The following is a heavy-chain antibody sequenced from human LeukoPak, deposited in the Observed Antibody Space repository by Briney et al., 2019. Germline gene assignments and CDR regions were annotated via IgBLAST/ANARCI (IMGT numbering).Heavy chain of an antibody. CDR3: ATVGGVSGRAFDM. D-gene: IGHD2-8*01. J-gene: IGHJ3*02. V-gene: IGHV3-74*01. CDR2: IKSDGSST. Sequence: PGGSLRLSCAASGFSFGSYWLHWVRQAPGKGLVWVSHIKSDGSSTSYADSVKGRFTISRDNAKNTLYLQMNSLRVEDAAVHYCATVGGVSGRAFDMWGQGTVVTVSS. CDR1: GFSFGSYW.